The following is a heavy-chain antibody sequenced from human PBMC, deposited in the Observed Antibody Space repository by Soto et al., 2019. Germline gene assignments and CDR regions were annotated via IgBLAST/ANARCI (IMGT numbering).Heavy chain of an antibody. J-gene: IGHJ6*02. CDR3: ASTRGPTAYYYYGMDV. V-gene: IGHV4-30-4*01. Sequence: PSETLSLTCTVSGGSISSGYYYWSWIRQPPGKGLEWIGYIYYSGSTYYNPSLKSRVTISVDTSKNQFSLKLSSVTAADTAVYYCASTRGPTAYYYYGMDVWGQGTTVTVSS. CDR1: GGSISSGYYY. CDR2: IYYSGST.